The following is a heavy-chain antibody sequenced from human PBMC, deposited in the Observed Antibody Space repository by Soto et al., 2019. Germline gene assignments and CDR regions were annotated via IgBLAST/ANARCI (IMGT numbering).Heavy chain of an antibody. Sequence: QVQLVESGGGVVQPGRSLRLSCAASGFTVSAYTMHWVRQAPGKGLEWVAVISSDGNHKYYTDSVKGRFTISRDTSTNTLYLQRNSLRAEDTAVYYCARWEQPLFAYWGQGTLVTVSS. CDR3: ARWEQPLFAY. V-gene: IGHV3-30-3*01. CDR2: ISSDGNHK. CDR1: GFTVSAYT. J-gene: IGHJ4*02. D-gene: IGHD1-26*01.